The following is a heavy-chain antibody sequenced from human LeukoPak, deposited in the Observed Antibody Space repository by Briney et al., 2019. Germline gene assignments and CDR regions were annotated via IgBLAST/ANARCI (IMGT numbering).Heavy chain of an antibody. J-gene: IGHJ4*02. Sequence: SETLSLTCTVSGGSISSYYWSWIRQPPGKGLEWIGYIYYSGSTNYNPSLKSRVTISVDTSKNQFSLKLSSVTAAGTAVYYCARGGVPAAMAIDYWGQGTLVTVSS. D-gene: IGHD2-2*01. V-gene: IGHV4-59*01. CDR3: ARGGVPAAMAIDY. CDR1: GGSISSYY. CDR2: IYYSGST.